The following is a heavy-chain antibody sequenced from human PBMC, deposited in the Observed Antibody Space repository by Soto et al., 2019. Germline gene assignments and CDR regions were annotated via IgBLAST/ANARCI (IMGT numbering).Heavy chain of an antibody. CDR3: ASKPGYYSYYMDV. J-gene: IGHJ6*03. Sequence: QLQLQESGPGLVKPSETLSLTCTVSGGSISSTTSYWGWLRQPPGKGLEWIGSIYYSGTTYYSPSLKSRVTISLDTSKNQFSLKLSSVTAADTAVFYCASKPGYYSYYMDVWGKGTTVTVSS. V-gene: IGHV4-39*01. CDR1: GGSISSTTSY. CDR2: IYYSGTT.